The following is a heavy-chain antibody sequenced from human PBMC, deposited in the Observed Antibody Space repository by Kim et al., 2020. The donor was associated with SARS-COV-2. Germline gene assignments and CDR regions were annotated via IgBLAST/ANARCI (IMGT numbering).Heavy chain of an antibody. D-gene: IGHD3-9*01. V-gene: IGHV3-7*01. CDR2: IKQDGSEK. J-gene: IGHJ6*02. CDR3: ARQYSDILKTYYYGMDV. CDR1: GFTFSSYW. Sequence: GGSLRLSCAASGFTFSSYWMSWVRQAPGKVLEWVANIKQDGSEKYYVDSVKGRFTISRDNAKNSLYLQMNSLRAEDTAVYYCARQYSDILKTYYYGMDVWGQGTTVTVSS.